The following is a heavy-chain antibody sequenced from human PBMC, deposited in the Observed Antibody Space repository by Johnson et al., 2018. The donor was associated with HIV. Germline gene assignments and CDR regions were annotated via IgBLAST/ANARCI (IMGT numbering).Heavy chain of an antibody. D-gene: IGHD1-7*01. CDR1: GFIFSTYG. CDR2: MWYDGSNK. V-gene: IGHV3-33*01. Sequence: QVQLVESGGGVVRPGRSLRLSCAASGFIFSTYGMHWVRQAPGKGLEWVAVMWYDGSNKYYADSVKGRFTISRDNSKNTLDLQMNSLRAEDTAVYYCARAPQTYNWNYMMAFDMWGQGTMVTVSP. CDR3: ARAPQTYNWNYMMAFDM. J-gene: IGHJ3*02.